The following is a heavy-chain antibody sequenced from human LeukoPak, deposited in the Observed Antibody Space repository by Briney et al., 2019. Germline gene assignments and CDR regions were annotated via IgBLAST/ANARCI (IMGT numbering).Heavy chain of an antibody. CDR3: ARDPIDYHYYYYGMDV. CDR1: GFTFSSHW. V-gene: IGHV3-7*03. Sequence: GGSLRLSCTASGFTFSSHWMTWVRQPPGKGLEWVANIKEDGSVKYYVDSVKGRFTISRDNIKNVLYLQMNSLRADDTAVYYCARDPIDYHYYYYGMDVWGQGTTVTVSS. CDR2: IKEDGSVK. J-gene: IGHJ6*02. D-gene: IGHD4-11*01.